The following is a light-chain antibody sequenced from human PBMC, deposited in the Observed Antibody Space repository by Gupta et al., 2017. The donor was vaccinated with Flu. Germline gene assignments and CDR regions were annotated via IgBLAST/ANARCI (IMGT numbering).Light chain of an antibody. Sequence: VTLYLSAGDRATLSCGSSQSVRSSYVAWYQQKPGQAPRLLIYDASSRATGIPDRFSGSGSGTEFTLTISRLEPEDFAVYYCQQDGSSPITFAQGTXLEIK. J-gene: IGKJ5*01. CDR3: QQDGSSPIT. CDR2: DAS. CDR1: QSVRSSY. V-gene: IGKV3D-20*01.